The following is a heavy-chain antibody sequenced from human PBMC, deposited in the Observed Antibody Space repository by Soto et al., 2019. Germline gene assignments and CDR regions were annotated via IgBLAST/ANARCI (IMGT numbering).Heavy chain of an antibody. J-gene: IGHJ4*02. V-gene: IGHV3-9*01. CDR3: AKDLFSSSSAATVEY. D-gene: IGHD6-6*01. Sequence: EVQLVESGGGLAQPGRSLRLSCAASGFIFDDYAMHWVRQAPGKGLEWVSGISWQSGSIRYADSVKGRFTISRDNAKNSLYLQMNSLRVEDTALYYCAKDLFSSSSAATVEYWGQGILVTVSS. CDR1: GFIFDDYA. CDR2: ISWQSGSI.